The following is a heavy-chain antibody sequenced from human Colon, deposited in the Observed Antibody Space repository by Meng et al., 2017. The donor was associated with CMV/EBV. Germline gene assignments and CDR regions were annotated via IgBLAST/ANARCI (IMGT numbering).Heavy chain of an antibody. Sequence: GGSLRLSCAASGFTFSSFSMNWVRQAPGKGLEWVSSIRPSGTNIHYADSVKGRFTISRDNSKNSLYLQMDSLRAEDTGVYYCARDRVGTVTTPVVYFYYGLEVWGPGTTVTVSS. V-gene: IGHV3-21*01. CDR3: ARDRVGTVTTPVVYFYYGLEV. J-gene: IGHJ6*02. CDR2: IRPSGTNI. CDR1: GFTFSSFS. D-gene: IGHD4-11*01.